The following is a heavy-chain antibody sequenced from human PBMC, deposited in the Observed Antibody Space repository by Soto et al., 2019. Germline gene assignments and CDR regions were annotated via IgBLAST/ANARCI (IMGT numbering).Heavy chain of an antibody. CDR2: IIPIFGTA. Sequence: GASVKVSCKASGGTFSSYAISWVRQAPGQGLEWMGGIIPIFGTANYAQKFQGRVTITADESTSTAYMELSSLRSEDTAVYYCARVSPPYYYDSSGSTRGHNWFDPWGQGTLVTVSS. CDR3: ARVSPPYYYDSSGSTRGHNWFDP. J-gene: IGHJ5*02. D-gene: IGHD3-22*01. V-gene: IGHV1-69*13. CDR1: GGTFSSYA.